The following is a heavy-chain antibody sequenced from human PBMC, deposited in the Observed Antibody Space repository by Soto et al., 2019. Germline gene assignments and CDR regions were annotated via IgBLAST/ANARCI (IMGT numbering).Heavy chain of an antibody. D-gene: IGHD3-10*01. V-gene: IGHV5-51*01. CDR1: GYMFSNYW. J-gene: IGHJ6*02. CDR2: SCPRDSDT. CDR3: ARRGFAHGMDV. Sequence: GESLKISCKVSGYMFSNYWIGWVRQMSGKGLEWMGISCPRDSDTRYSPAFQDQVTISADTSSNTAYLQRSSLKASDTAIYYCARRGFAHGMDVWGQGTTVTVSS.